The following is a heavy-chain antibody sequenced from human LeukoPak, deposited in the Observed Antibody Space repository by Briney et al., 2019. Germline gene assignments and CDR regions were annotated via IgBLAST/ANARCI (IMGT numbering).Heavy chain of an antibody. CDR3: AKKWRNYDILTGYWYYFDY. CDR1: GFTFSSYV. J-gene: IGHJ4*02. D-gene: IGHD3-9*01. V-gene: IGHV3-23*01. Sequence: PGGSLRLSCAASGFTFSSYVMSWVRQGPGKGLEWVSAISGSGGGTYYTDSVKGRFTISRDNSENTVYLQMNSLRAEDTAVYYCAKKWRNYDILTGYWYYFDYWGQGTLVTVSS. CDR2: ISGSGGGT.